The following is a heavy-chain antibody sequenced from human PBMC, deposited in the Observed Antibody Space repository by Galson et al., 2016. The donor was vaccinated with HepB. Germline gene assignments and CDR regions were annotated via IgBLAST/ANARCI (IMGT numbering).Heavy chain of an antibody. CDR3: TRVSGYTSRS. V-gene: IGHV3-49*03. J-gene: IGHJ4*02. D-gene: IGHD5-12*01. CDR1: GFTFGDYS. CDR2: IRSKAFGETL. Sequence: LRLSCAGSGFTFGDYSVGWFRQAPGKGPEWVGCIRSKAFGETLDYAASVKGRFSISRDDSKEVAFLQMNGLKREDTGSYYCTRVSGYTSRSWGQGTLVIVSS.